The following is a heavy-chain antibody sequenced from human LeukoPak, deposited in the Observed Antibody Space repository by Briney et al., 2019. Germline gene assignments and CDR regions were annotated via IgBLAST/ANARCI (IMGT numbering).Heavy chain of an antibody. D-gene: IGHD6-13*01. CDR1: GYTFTGYY. J-gene: IGHJ5*02. CDR3: AREEYSSSNWFDP. Sequence: ASVKVSCKASGYTFTGYYMHWVRQAPGQGLEWMGWINPNSGGTNYAQKFQGRVTMTRDTSISTAYMELSRLRSDDTAVCYCAREEYSSSNWFDPWGQGTLVTVSS. CDR2: INPNSGGT. V-gene: IGHV1-2*02.